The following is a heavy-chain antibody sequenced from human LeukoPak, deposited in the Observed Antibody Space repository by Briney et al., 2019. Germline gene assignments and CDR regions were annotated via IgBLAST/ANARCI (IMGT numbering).Heavy chain of an antibody. CDR1: GFTFSSYA. CDR2: ISYDGSNK. V-gene: IGHV3-30-3*01. Sequence: PGGSLRLSCAASGFTFSSYAMHWVRQAPGKGLEWVAVISYDGSNKYYADSVKGRFTISRDNSKNTLYLQMNSLRAEDTAVYYCARGSGRSFSYYYGMDVWGQGTTVTVSS. D-gene: IGHD3-10*01. CDR3: ARGSGRSFSYYYGMDV. J-gene: IGHJ6*02.